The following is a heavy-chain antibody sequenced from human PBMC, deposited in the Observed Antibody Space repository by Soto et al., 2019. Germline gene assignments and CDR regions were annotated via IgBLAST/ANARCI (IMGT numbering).Heavy chain of an antibody. CDR1: GFTFSTYG. J-gene: IGHJ5*02. CDR3: AKDFHPSQSYALYNWVDP. Sequence: QVQLVESGGGVVQPGRSLRLSCAASGFTFSTYGMFWVRQPPGKGLEWVAAIPSDGSNKYYADSVKGRFTISRDNSKNTLFLQMDSLRTEDTAVYYCAKDFHPSQSYALYNWVDPWGQGTLVTVSS. CDR2: IPSDGSNK. D-gene: IGHD3-16*01. V-gene: IGHV3-30*18.